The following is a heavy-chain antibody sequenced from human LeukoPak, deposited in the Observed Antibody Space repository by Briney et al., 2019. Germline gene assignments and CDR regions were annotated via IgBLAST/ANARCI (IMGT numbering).Heavy chain of an antibody. V-gene: IGHV3-30-3*01. D-gene: IGHD1-26*01. CDR3: ARVNREWELPYFDY. Sequence: GGSLRLSCAASGFIFSSLPMQWVRQAPGTGLEWVAVMSCDGDNKYYADSVKGRFTISRDNSKNTLYLQMNSLRAEDTAVYYCARVNREWELPYFDYWGQETLVTVSS. CDR1: GFIFSSLP. J-gene: IGHJ4*02. CDR2: MSCDGDNK.